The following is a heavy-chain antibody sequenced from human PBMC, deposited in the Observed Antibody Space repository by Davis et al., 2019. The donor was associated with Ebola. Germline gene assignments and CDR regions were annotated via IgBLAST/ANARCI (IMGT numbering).Heavy chain of an antibody. Sequence: SETLSLTCTVSGGSIISSSSYWGWIRQSPGKGLEWIGSIYYGTLYTSGSTDYNPSLKSRVTISVDTSKNQFSLKLSSVTAADTAMYYCARLLSSSAPFDYWGQGTLVTVSS. D-gene: IGHD6-25*01. J-gene: IGHJ4*02. CDR3: ARLLSSSAPFDY. CDR2: IYYGTLYTSGST. CDR1: GGSIISSSSY. V-gene: IGHV4-39*01.